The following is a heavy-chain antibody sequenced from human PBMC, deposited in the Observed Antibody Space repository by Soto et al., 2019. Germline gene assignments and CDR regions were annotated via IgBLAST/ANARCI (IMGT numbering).Heavy chain of an antibody. CDR2: ISYDGSNK. CDR1: GFTFSSYA. J-gene: IGHJ4*02. Sequence: QVQLVESGGGVVQPGRSLRLSCAASGFTFSSYAMHWVRQAPGKGLEWVAVISYDGSNKYYADSVKGRFTISRDNSKNTLYLQMNSLRAEDTAVYYCATTGIAAAGYFDYLGQGTLVTVSS. V-gene: IGHV3-30-3*01. CDR3: ATTGIAAAGYFDY. D-gene: IGHD6-13*01.